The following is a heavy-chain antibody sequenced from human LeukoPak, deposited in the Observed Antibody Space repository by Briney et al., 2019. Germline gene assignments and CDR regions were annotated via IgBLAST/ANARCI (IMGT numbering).Heavy chain of an antibody. V-gene: IGHV6-1*01. CDR1: GDSLSSNSAT. CDR3: ARGLDTAIAY. Sequence: SQTLSLTCAISGDSLSSNSATWAWLRQSPSRGLEWLGSTYYNSKWHSDYAVSVKSRITLNPDTSKNQFSLQLDSVTPEDTAVYFCARGLDTAIAYWGQGTLVTVSS. CDR2: TYYNSKWHS. D-gene: IGHD5-18*01. J-gene: IGHJ4*02.